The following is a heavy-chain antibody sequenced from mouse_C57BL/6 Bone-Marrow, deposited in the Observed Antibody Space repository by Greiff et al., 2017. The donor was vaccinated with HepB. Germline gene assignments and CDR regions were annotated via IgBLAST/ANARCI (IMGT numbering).Heavy chain of an antibody. V-gene: IGHV3-6*01. Sequence: EVKLQESGPGLVKPSQSLSLTCSVTGYSITSGYYWNWIRQFPGNKLEWMGYISYDGSNNYNPSLKNRISITRDTSKNQFFLKLNSVTTEDTATYYCASAPLYYGSSYDYFDYWGQGTTLTVSS. CDR3: ASAPLYYGSSYDYFDY. CDR1: GYSITSGYY. CDR2: ISYDGSN. D-gene: IGHD1-1*01. J-gene: IGHJ2*01.